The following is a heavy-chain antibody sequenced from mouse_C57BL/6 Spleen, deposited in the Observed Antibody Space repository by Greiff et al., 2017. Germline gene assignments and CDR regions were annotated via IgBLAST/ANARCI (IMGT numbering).Heavy chain of an antibody. CDR1: GYTFTSYW. CDR3: AREVALPTMSTSYFDY. Sequence: QVQLQQPGAELVKPGASVKMSCKASGYTFTSYWITWVKQRPGQGLEWIGDIYPGSGSTNYNEKFKSKATLTVDTSSSTAYMQLSSLTSEDSAVYYCAREVALPTMSTSYFDYWGQGTTLTVSS. CDR2: IYPGSGST. V-gene: IGHV1-55*01. D-gene: IGHD2-4*01. J-gene: IGHJ2*01.